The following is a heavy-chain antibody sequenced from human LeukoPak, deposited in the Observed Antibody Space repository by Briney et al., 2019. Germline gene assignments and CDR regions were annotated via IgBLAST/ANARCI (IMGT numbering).Heavy chain of an antibody. V-gene: IGHV4-38-2*02. CDR3: ARSLDYGDYYMDV. J-gene: IGHJ6*03. CDR2: IYHSGST. CDR1: GYSISSGYY. D-gene: IGHD4-17*01. Sequence: SETLSLTCTVSGYSISSGYYWGWIRQPPGKGLKWIGNIYHSGSTYYNPSLKSRVTISVDTSKKQFSLKLSSVTAADTAVYYCARSLDYGDYYMDVWGKGTAVTVSS.